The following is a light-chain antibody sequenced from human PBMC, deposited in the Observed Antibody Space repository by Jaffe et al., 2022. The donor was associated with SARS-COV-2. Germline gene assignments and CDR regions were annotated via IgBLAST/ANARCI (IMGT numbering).Light chain of an antibody. V-gene: IGLV1-44*01. CDR3: ASWDDSLDGPV. CDR2: SDN. Sequence: QSILTQPPSASGTPGQRVTVSCSGSSSNIGSNFINWYQHLPGTAPKLLIHSDNERPSGVPDRFSGSKSGTSASLAISGLQSEDEAAYYCASWDDSLDGPVFGGGTKLTVL. J-gene: IGLJ3*02. CDR1: SSNIGSNF.